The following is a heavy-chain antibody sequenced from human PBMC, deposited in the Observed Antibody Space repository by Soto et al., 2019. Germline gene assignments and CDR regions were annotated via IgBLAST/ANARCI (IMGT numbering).Heavy chain of an antibody. V-gene: IGHV1-24*01. CDR3: ATPPVAVADRRRFAS. Sequence: ASMKVSGQASGCPLPEFSMHWVGQAPGKGLDWMGGFDPEDGETIYAQTLQGRVPMTEDTSTDTAYMELSSLRSEDTAVYYCATPPVAVADRRRFASWGQGDLLSVSS. D-gene: IGHD6-19*01. J-gene: IGHJ4*02. CDR1: GCPLPEFS. CDR2: FDPEDGET.